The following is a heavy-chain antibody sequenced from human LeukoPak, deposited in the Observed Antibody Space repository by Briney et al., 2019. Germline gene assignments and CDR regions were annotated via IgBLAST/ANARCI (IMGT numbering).Heavy chain of an antibody. Sequence: GGSLRLSCAASGFRFSEYTMTWVRQAPGKGPEWVSAIGGRGGSTYYADSLGGRFTISRDNSKGMVYLQMNSLKVEDTATYYCGKEGGAWGQGTKVTVSS. V-gene: IGHV3-23*01. CDR1: GFRFSEYT. D-gene: IGHD3-16*01. CDR2: IGGRGGST. CDR3: GKEGGA. J-gene: IGHJ5*02.